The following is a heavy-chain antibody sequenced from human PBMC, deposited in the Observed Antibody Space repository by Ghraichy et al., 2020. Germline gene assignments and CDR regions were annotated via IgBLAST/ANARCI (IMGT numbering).Heavy chain of an antibody. Sequence: SETLSLSCTVSGGSISSSSYYWGWIRQSPGKGLEWIGSIYYSGSTYYNPSLKSRVTISVDTSKNQFSLKLSSVTAADTAVYYCARPNYYYYYYMDVWGKGTTVTVSS. CDR2: IYYSGST. CDR1: GGSISSSSYY. J-gene: IGHJ6*03. V-gene: IGHV4-39*07. CDR3: ARPNYYYYYYMDV.